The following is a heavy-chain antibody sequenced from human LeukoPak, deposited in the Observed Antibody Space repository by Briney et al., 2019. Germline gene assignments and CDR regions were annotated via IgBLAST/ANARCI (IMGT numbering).Heavy chain of an antibody. V-gene: IGHV4-59*01. CDR2: IYYSGTT. CDR3: ARWASSSSLFDS. CDR1: GGSISTYY. Sequence: SETLSLTCTVSGGSISTYYWSWIRQPPGKGLEWIGYIYYSGTTYYTPSLNSQVTISVGPIKNHFSLKMRSVTAADTAVYYCARWASSSSLFDSWGQGTLVTVSS. D-gene: IGHD6-6*01. J-gene: IGHJ4*02.